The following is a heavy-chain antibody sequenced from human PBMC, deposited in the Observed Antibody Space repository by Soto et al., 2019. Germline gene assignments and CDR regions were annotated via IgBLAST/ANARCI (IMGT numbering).Heavy chain of an antibody. CDR1: GFTIRNNY. V-gene: IGHV3-66*01. CDR2: IYSGGTT. D-gene: IGHD2-2*01. CDR3: ARAAYQTDYFDS. Sequence: GGSLRLSCAASGFTIRNNYMSWVRLPPGKGLEWVSVIYSGGTTMHADSVRGRFTISRDTSKNILYLDMNSLRVEDTATYFCARAAYQTDYFDSWGQGTLVTV. J-gene: IGHJ4*02.